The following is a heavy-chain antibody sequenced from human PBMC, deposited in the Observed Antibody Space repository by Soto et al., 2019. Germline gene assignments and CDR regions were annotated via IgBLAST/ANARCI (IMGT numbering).Heavy chain of an antibody. V-gene: IGHV4-61*01. J-gene: IGHJ3*02. CDR2: IYYSGST. D-gene: IGHD4-17*01. CDR1: GGSVRSSTYY. CDR3: ALSHDYGRLDPFDI. Sequence: QVQLQESGPGLVKPSETLSLTCTVSGGSVRSSTYYWNWIRQPPGKGLEWIGHIYYSGSTKYNPSLKSRVTISKDTSQNQFPLKLSSVTAADTAVYYCALSHDYGRLDPFDIWGQGTMVTVSS.